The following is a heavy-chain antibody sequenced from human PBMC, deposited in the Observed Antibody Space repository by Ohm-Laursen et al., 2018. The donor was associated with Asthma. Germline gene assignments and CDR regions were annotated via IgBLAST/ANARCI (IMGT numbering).Heavy chain of an antibody. CDR1: GFTFSSYG. CDR3: ARGRDYGYFQH. V-gene: IGHV3-30*03. CDR2: ISYDGSNK. J-gene: IGHJ1*01. Sequence: SLRLSCGASGFTFSSYGMHWVRQAPGKGLEWVAVISYDGSNKYYADSVKGRFTISRDNSKNTLYLQMNSLRAEDTAVYYCARGRDYGYFQHWGQGTLVTVSS. D-gene: IGHD4-17*01.